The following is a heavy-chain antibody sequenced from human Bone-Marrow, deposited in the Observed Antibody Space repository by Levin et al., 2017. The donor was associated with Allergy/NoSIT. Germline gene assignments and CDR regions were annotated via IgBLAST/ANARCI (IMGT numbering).Heavy chain of an antibody. Sequence: LSLTCAASGFTIQDYYMSWIRQAPGKGLEWVSYISSSGSTKYYSDSVKGRFTISRDNAKNSLFLQMNSLRADDTAVYYCARETCTSSTCEYHYYYYYGLDVWGQGTTVTVSS. CDR2: ISSSGSTK. D-gene: IGHD2-2*01. CDR3: ARETCTSSTCEYHYYYYYGLDV. J-gene: IGHJ6*02. CDR1: GFTIQDYY. V-gene: IGHV3-11*01.